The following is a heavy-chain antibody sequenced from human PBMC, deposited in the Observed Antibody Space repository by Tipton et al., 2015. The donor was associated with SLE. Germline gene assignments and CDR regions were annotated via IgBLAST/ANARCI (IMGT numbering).Heavy chain of an antibody. J-gene: IGHJ3*02. Sequence: TLSLTCTVSGGSISSYYWSWIRQPPGKGLEWIGYIYYSGSTNYNPSLKSRVTISVDTSKNQFSLKLSSVAAADTAVYYCARAPRLGAFDIWGQGTMVTASS. CDR2: IYYSGST. CDR3: ARAPRLGAFDI. D-gene: IGHD6-19*01. V-gene: IGHV4-59*01. CDR1: GGSISSYY.